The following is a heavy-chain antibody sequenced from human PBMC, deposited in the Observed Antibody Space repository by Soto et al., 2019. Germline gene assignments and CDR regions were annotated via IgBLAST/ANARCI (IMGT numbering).Heavy chain of an antibody. J-gene: IGHJ4*02. CDR1: CGSISSYY. V-gene: IGHV4-59*01. CDR3: ARVGAAAGIYFDY. CDR2: IYYSGST. D-gene: IGHD6-13*01. Sequence: SVTLSLTYTVPCGSISSYYWTWIRQPPGKGLEWIGYIYYSGSTNYNPSLKSRVTISVDTSKNQFSLKLSSVTAADTAVYYCARVGAAAGIYFDYWGQGTLVTVS.